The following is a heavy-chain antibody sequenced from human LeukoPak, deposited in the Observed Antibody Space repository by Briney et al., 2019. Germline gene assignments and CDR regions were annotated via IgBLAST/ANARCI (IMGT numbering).Heavy chain of an antibody. CDR3: ARQSYSSGWYISHFDY. CDR2: IYTSGST. Sequence: SETLSLTCTVSGGSISSYYWSWIRQPAGKGLEWIGRIYTSGSTNYNPSLKSRVTISVDTSKNQFSLKLSSVTAADTAVYYCARQSYSSGWYISHFDYWGQGTLVTVSS. J-gene: IGHJ4*02. V-gene: IGHV4-4*07. D-gene: IGHD6-19*01. CDR1: GGSISSYY.